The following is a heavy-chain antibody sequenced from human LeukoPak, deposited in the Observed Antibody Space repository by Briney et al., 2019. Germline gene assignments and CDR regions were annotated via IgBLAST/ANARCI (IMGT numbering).Heavy chain of an antibody. J-gene: IGHJ4*02. D-gene: IGHD6-19*01. CDR1: GYTFTSYG. CDR3: ARSGYSSGWYAGD. Sequence: SVKVSCKASGYTFTSYGISWVRQAPGQGLEWMGGIIPIFGTANYAQKFQGRVTITADESTSTAYMELSSLRSEDTAVYYCARSGYSSGWYAGDWGQGTLVTVSS. CDR2: IIPIFGTA. V-gene: IGHV1-69*13.